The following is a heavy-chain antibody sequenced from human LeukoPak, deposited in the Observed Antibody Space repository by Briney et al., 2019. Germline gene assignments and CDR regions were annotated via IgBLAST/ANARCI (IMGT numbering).Heavy chain of an antibody. J-gene: IGHJ4*02. CDR3: ARNSAGWYSVN. V-gene: IGHV4-59*01. CDR2: IYYSGTT. Sequence: PSETLSLTCTVPGGSISSYYWSWVRQPPGKGLEWIGYIYYSGTTNYNPSLKSRVTISVDTSKNQFSLKLSSVTAADTAVYYCARNSAGWYSVNWGQGTLVTVSS. D-gene: IGHD6-19*01. CDR1: GGSISSYY.